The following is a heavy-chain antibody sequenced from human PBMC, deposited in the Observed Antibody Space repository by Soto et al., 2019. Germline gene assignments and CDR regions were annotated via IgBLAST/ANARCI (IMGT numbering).Heavy chain of an antibody. Sequence: PSETLSLTCIVSGGSISNYYWSWIRQPPGKGLEWIGYIYYRGSTNYNPSLKSRVTISVDTSKNQFSLKLSSVTAADTAVYYCARGGYNWNDVTDYWDQGTLVTVSS. CDR1: GGSISNYY. CDR3: ARGGYNWNDVTDY. D-gene: IGHD1-20*01. J-gene: IGHJ4*02. V-gene: IGHV4-59*01. CDR2: IYYRGST.